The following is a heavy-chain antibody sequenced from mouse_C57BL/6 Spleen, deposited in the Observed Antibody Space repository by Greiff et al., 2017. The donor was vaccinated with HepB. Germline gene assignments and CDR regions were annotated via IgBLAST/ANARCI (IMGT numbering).Heavy chain of an antibody. V-gene: IGHV5-4*01. CDR2: ISDGGSYT. CDR3: ARDPKSLYYFDY. Sequence: EVKLMESGGGLVKPGGSLKLSCAASGFTFSSYAMSWVRQTPEKRLEWVATISDGGSYTYYPDNVKGRFTISRDNAKNNLYLQMSHLKSEDTAMYYCARDPKSLYYFDYWGQGTTLTVSS. CDR1: GFTFSSYA. J-gene: IGHJ2*01.